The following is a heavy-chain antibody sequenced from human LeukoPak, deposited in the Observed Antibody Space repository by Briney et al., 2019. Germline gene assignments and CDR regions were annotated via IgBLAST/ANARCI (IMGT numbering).Heavy chain of an antibody. J-gene: IGHJ6*03. D-gene: IGHD2-21*02. CDR2: IRSKANSYAT. Sequence: GGSLRLSCAASGFTFSGSAMHWVRRASGKGLEWVGRIRSKANSYATAYAASVKGRFTISRDDSKNTAYLQMNSLKTEDTAVYYCTRQGLEVVTARAYYYMDVWGKGTTVTVSS. CDR3: TRQGLEVVTARAYYYMDV. V-gene: IGHV3-73*01. CDR1: GFTFSGSA.